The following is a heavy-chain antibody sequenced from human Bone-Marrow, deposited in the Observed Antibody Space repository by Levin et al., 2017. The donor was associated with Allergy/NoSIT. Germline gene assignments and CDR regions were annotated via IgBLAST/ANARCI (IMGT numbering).Heavy chain of an antibody. CDR2: ISGTGDRT. J-gene: IGHJ4*02. CDR3: AKSRGSSAWVYFDY. V-gene: IGHV3-23*01. Sequence: GGSLRLSCAASGFTFSTSAMSWVRQGPGKGLEWVSLISGTGDRTYYADSAKGRFTISRDNSNNTLYLQMNSLTAEDTAVYYCAKSRGSSAWVYFDYWGRGTLVTVSS. D-gene: IGHD6-19*01. CDR1: GFTFSTSA.